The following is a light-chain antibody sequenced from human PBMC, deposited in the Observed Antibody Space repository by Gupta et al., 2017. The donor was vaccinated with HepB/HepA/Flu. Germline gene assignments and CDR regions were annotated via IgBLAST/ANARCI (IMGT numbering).Light chain of an antibody. CDR3: STWDDSLDGSVT. CDR2: DDD. Sequence: QSVLTQPPSASGTPGQRVTLSCSGSSSNIGSNTVNWYQQLPGTAPKLLIYDDDRRPSGVPDRFSGSKSGTSASLAISGLQSDDEAHYYCSTWDDSLDGSVTFGGGTKLTVL. V-gene: IGLV1-44*01. J-gene: IGLJ2*01. CDR1: SSNIGSNT.